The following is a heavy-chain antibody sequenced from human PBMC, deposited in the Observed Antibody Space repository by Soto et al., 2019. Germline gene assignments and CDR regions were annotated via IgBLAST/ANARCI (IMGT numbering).Heavy chain of an antibody. V-gene: IGHV3-64D*06. J-gene: IGHJ5*02. CDR2: ISSNGGST. D-gene: IGHD3-16*01. CDR3: VKRSLRSWDL. Sequence: GGSLRLSCSASGFTFSSYAMHWVRQAPGKGLEYVAAISSNGGSTYYADSVKGRFTISRDNSKNTLYLQMSSLRAEDTALYYCVKRSLRSWDLWGQGTLVTVSS. CDR1: GFTFSSYA.